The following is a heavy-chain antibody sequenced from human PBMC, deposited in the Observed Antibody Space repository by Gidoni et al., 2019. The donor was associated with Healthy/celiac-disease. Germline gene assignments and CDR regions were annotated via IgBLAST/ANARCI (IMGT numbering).Heavy chain of an antibody. V-gene: IGHV4-31*03. CDR2: IYYSGST. CDR1: GRSISRGAYY. CDR3: ARTHCSGGSCYPNWFDP. J-gene: IGHJ5*02. D-gene: IGHD2-15*01. Sequence: QVQLQESCPGLVKPSQTLSLTCTVSGRSISRGAYYWSWIRQHPGKGLEWIGYIYYSGSTYYNPSLKSRVTISVDTSKNQFSLKLSSVTAADTAVYYCARTHCSGGSCYPNWFDPWGQGTLVTVSS.